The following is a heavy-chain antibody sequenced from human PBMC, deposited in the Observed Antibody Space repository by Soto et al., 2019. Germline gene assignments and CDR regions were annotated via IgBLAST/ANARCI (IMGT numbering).Heavy chain of an antibody. D-gene: IGHD6-19*01. CDR2: SRNKANSYTT. CDR3: ARSRYSSDWYPDY. V-gene: IGHV3-72*01. CDR1: GFTFSDYY. J-gene: IGHJ4*02. Sequence: ESGGGLVQPGGSLRLSCAASGFTFSDYYMDWVRQAPGKGLEWVGRSRNKANSYTTEYAASVKGRFTFSRDESKNSLYLQMNSLKTEDTAVYYCARSRYSSDWYPDYWGQGTLVTVSS.